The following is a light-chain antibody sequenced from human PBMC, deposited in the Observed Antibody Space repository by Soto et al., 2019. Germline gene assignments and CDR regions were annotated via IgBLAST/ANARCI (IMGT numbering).Light chain of an antibody. CDR2: AAS. V-gene: IGKV1-27*01. Sequence: DIQMTQSPSSLSASVGDRVTITCWASQGISNYLAWYQQKPGKVPKLLIYAASTLQSGVPSRFSGSGSGTDFTLTISSLQPEDVATYYCQKYNSAPRTFGQGTKVDIK. CDR1: QGISNY. J-gene: IGKJ1*01. CDR3: QKYNSAPRT.